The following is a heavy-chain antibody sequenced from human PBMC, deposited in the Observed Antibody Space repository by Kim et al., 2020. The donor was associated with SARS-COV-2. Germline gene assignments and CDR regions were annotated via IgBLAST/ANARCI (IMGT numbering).Heavy chain of an antibody. Sequence: NYAQKFQGRVTITADESTSTAYMELSSLRSEDTAVYYCAGDDRNFAWFDPWGQGTLVTVSS. CDR3: AGDDRNFAWFDP. V-gene: IGHV1-69*01. D-gene: IGHD3-9*01. J-gene: IGHJ5*02.